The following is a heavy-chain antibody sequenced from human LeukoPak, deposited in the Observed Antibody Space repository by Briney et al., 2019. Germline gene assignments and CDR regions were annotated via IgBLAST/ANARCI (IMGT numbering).Heavy chain of an antibody. V-gene: IGHV4-39*01. Sequence: SETLSLTCTVSGGSISSSSYYWGCIRQPPGKGLEWIVSIYYSGSTYYNPSLKSRVTISVDTSKNQFSLKLSSVTAADTAVYYCARQRTMVRGVIIWGYYYYGMDVWGQGTTVTVSS. CDR2: IYYSGST. J-gene: IGHJ6*02. CDR1: GGSISSSSYY. D-gene: IGHD3-10*01. CDR3: ARQRTMVRGVIIWGYYYYGMDV.